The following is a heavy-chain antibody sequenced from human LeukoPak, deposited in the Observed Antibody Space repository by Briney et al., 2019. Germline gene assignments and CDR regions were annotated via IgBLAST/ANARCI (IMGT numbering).Heavy chain of an antibody. CDR1: GFTFSNFG. Sequence: GGSLRLSCAASGFTFSNFGMHWVRQAPGKGLEWVSLIYFDGSNTDYADSVKGRFTLSRDNSKNTLDLQMDSLRAEDTAIYHCAKVKAPDAIASYFDYWGQGTLVTVSS. V-gene: IGHV3-33*06. CDR3: AKVKAPDAIASYFDY. J-gene: IGHJ4*02. CDR2: IYFDGSNT. D-gene: IGHD2-2*01.